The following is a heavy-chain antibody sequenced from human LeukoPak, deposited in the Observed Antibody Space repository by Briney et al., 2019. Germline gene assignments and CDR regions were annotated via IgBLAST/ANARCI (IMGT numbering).Heavy chain of an antibody. V-gene: IGHV3-23*01. CDR1: GFTFSIYA. D-gene: IGHD2-8*01. J-gene: IGHJ4*02. CDR2: ISGSGGST. Sequence: GGSLRLSCAASGFTFSIYAMSWVRQAPGKGLEWVSGISGSGGSTYYADSVKGRFTISRDNSKNTLYLQMNGLRAEDTAVYYCAKDFGYCINGVCYGTPFDYWGQGTLVTVSS. CDR3: AKDFGYCINGVCYGTPFDY.